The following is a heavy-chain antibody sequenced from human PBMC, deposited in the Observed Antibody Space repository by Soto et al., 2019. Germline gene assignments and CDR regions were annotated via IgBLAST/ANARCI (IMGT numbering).Heavy chain of an antibody. CDR3: ARSYCSGGSCYSGPSYYYGMDV. Sequence: PGESLKISCKGSGYSFTSYWIGWVRQMNGKGLEWMGIIYPGDSDTRYSPSFQGQVTISADKSISTTYLQWSSLKASDTAMYYCARSYCSGGSCYSGPSYYYGMDVWGQGTTVTVSS. V-gene: IGHV5-51*01. J-gene: IGHJ6*02. CDR1: GYSFTSYW. CDR2: IYPGDSDT. D-gene: IGHD2-15*01.